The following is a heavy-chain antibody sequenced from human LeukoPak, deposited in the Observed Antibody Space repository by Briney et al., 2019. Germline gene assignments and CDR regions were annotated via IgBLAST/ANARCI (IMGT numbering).Heavy chain of an antibody. Sequence: SETLSLTCTVSGGSISRGGYYWSWIRQHPGKGLEWIGYIYYSGSTYYNPSLKSRVTISVDTSKNQFSLKLSSVTAADTAVYYCARANFDWLFPFDYWGQGTLVTVSS. J-gene: IGHJ4*02. V-gene: IGHV4-31*03. D-gene: IGHD3-9*01. CDR3: ARANFDWLFPFDY. CDR1: GGSISRGGYY. CDR2: IYYSGST.